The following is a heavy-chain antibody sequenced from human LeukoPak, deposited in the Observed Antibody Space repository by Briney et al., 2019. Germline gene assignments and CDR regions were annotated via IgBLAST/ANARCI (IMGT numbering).Heavy chain of an antibody. CDR3: ARGWATYYYDSSGYTTEDPFFDY. CDR1: GYTFTGYY. Sequence: ASVKVSCKASGYTFTGYYMHWVRQAPGQGLEWMGWINTNSGGTNYAQKFPGRVTMTRDTSISTAYMELSRLRSDDTAVYYCARGWATYYYDSSGYTTEDPFFDYWGQGTLVTVSS. CDR2: INTNSGGT. J-gene: IGHJ4*02. D-gene: IGHD3-22*01. V-gene: IGHV1-2*02.